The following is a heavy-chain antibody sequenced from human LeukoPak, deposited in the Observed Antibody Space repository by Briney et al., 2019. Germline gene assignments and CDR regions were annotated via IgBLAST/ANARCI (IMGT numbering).Heavy chain of an antibody. CDR3: ARALGITIFGVARYGMDV. J-gene: IGHJ6*02. D-gene: IGHD3-3*01. CDR2: INHSGST. Sequence: SETLSLTRAVYGGSFSGYYWSWIRQPPGKGLEWIGEINHSGSTNYNPSLKSRVTISVDTSKNQFSLKLSSVTAADTAVYYCARALGITIFGVARYGMDVWGQGTTVTVSS. V-gene: IGHV4-34*01. CDR1: GGSFSGYY.